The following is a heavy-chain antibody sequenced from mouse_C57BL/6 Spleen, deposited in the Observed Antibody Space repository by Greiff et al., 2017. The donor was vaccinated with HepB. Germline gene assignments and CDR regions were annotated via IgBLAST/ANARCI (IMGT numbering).Heavy chain of an antibody. J-gene: IGHJ4*01. Sequence: VMLVESGAELARPGASVKMSCKASGYTFTSYTMHWVKQRPGQGLEWIGYINPSSGYTKYNQKFKDKATLTADKSSSTAYMQLSSLTSEDSAVYYCARGGLYDYDERDYAMDYWGQGTSVTVSS. CDR1: GYTFTSYT. CDR3: ARGGLYDYDERDYAMDY. V-gene: IGHV1-4*01. CDR2: INPSSGYT. D-gene: IGHD2-4*01.